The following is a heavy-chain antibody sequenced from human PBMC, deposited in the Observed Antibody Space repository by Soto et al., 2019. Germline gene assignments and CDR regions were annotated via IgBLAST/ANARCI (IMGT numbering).Heavy chain of an antibody. CDR1: GGSFSGYY. Sequence: SETLSLTCAVYGGSFSGYYWSWIRQPPGKGLEWIGEINHSGSTNYNPSLKSRVTISVDTSKNQFSLKLSSVTAADTAVYYCARGLFGFWSGYNYWFDPWGQGTLVTVSS. CDR3: ARGLFGFWSGYNYWFDP. D-gene: IGHD3-3*01. J-gene: IGHJ5*02. V-gene: IGHV4-34*01. CDR2: INHSGST.